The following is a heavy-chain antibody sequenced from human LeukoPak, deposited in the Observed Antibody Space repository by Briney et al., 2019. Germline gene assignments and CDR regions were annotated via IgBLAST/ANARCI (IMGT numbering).Heavy chain of an antibody. J-gene: IGHJ5*02. D-gene: IGHD3-22*01. Sequence: PGGSLRLSCAASEFTFSTYWMHWVRHAPGRGLVWVSHINPDGTTTDYADSVKGRFTISRDNAKNTLYLQMNSLRAEDTALHYCTRDRNRYYDNSGYYSDDWFDPWGQGTLVTVSS. CDR2: INPDGTTT. V-gene: IGHV3-74*01. CDR1: EFTFSTYW. CDR3: TRDRNRYYDNSGYYSDDWFDP.